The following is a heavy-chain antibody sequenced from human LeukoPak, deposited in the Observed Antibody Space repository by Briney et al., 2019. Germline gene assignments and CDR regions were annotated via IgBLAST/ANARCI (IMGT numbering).Heavy chain of an antibody. CDR2: INPSGGST. J-gene: IGHJ4*02. D-gene: IGHD2-21*02. V-gene: IGHV1-46*03. Sequence: ASVKVSCRASGYTFTVNHVHWVRQAPGQGLEWMGIINPSGGSTSYAQKFQGRVTMTRDTSTSTVYMELSSLRSEDTAVYYCARRGGTVTALDYWGQGTLVTVSS. CDR3: ARRGGTVTALDY. CDR1: GYTFTVNH.